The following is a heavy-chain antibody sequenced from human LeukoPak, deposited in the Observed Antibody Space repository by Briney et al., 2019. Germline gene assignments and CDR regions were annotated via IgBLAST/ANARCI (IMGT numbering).Heavy chain of an antibody. CDR1: GFTFSSYA. Sequence: QPGGSLRLSCAASGFTFSSYAMSWVRQAPGKGLEWVSAISGSGGSTYYADSVKGRFTISRDNSKNTLYLQMNSLRAEDTAVYYCAHMATVTTYSYYYMDVWGKGTTVTVSS. D-gene: IGHD4-17*01. V-gene: IGHV3-23*01. CDR3: AHMATVTTYSYYYMDV. J-gene: IGHJ6*03. CDR2: ISGSGGST.